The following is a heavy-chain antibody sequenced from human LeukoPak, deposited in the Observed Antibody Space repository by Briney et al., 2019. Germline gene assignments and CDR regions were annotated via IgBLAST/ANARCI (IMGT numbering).Heavy chain of an antibody. Sequence: GGSLRVSCAASGFTFSSYSMNWVRQAPGKGLEWVSYISSSSSTIYYADSVRGRFTISRDNAKNSLYLQMNSLRAEDTAVYYCARVISSTSRVVDYWGQGTLVTVSS. J-gene: IGHJ4*02. CDR1: GFTFSSYS. CDR3: ARVISSTSRVVDY. V-gene: IGHV3-48*01. CDR2: ISSSSSTI. D-gene: IGHD2-2*01.